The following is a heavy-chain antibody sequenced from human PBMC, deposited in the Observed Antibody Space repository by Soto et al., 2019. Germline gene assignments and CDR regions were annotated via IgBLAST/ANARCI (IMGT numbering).Heavy chain of an antibody. V-gene: IGHV3-30-3*01. CDR3: ATEGWGSGRALAV. J-gene: IGHJ6*02. CDR1: GFTFSNYA. CDR2: ISYDGSNK. Sequence: QVQLVESGGGVVQPGRSLRLSCAASGFTFSNYAMHWVRQAPGKGLEWVAVISYDGSNKYYADSVKGRFTISRDNSKNSLYLQMNRLRAEDTAVYYCATEGWGSGRALAVWGQGTTVTVSS. D-gene: IGHD3-10*01.